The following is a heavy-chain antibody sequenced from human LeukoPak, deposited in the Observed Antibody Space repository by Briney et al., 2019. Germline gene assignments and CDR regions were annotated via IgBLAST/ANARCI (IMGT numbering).Heavy chain of an antibody. CDR2: VYYTGTT. Sequence: SETLSLTCIVSGGSISRSYNYWGWIRQAPGKGLEWIGSVYYTGTTYDNPSLKSRVTISVDTSKNQFSLKLSSVTAADTAVYYCARGRTAGGNSRYYYYYYMDVWGKGTTVTVSS. J-gene: IGHJ6*03. D-gene: IGHD4-23*01. CDR1: GGSISRSYNY. CDR3: ARGRTAGGNSRYYYYYYMDV. V-gene: IGHV4-39*07.